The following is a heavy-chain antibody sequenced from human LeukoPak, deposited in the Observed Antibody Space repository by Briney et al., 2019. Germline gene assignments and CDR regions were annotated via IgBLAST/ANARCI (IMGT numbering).Heavy chain of an antibody. CDR3: ARQPYAYSSLDY. D-gene: IGHD5-18*01. Sequence: TSGTLSLTCTVSGGSISSSSYYWGWIRQPPGKGLEWIGSIYYSGSTYYNPSLKSRVTISVDTSKNQFSLKLSSVTAADTAVYYCARQPYAYSSLDYWGQGTLVTVSS. CDR1: GGSISSSSYY. V-gene: IGHV4-39*01. J-gene: IGHJ4*02. CDR2: IYYSGST.